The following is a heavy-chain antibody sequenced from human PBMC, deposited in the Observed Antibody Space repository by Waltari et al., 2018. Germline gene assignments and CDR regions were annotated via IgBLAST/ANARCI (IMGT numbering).Heavy chain of an antibody. D-gene: IGHD6-13*01. CDR3: TTTYSPGVAAAGTDY. Sequence: EVQLVESGGGLVMPGGSLRLSCAASGFTFNNAWMNWVRQAPGKGLEWIGRIKARTEGGTTDYAATVIGRFTISRDDSKNTFFLQMSSLKTDDTAVYYGTTTYSPGVAAAGTDYWGQGTLVTVSS. CDR2: IKARTEGGTT. V-gene: IGHV3-15*07. CDR1: GFTFNNAW. J-gene: IGHJ4*02.